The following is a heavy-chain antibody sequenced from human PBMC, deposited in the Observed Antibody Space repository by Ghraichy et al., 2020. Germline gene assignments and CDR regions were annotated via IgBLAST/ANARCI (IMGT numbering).Heavy chain of an antibody. CDR3: ARDAATIRRWQIDY. D-gene: IGHD5-12*01. CDR2: ISAYNGDT. J-gene: IGHJ4*02. V-gene: IGHV1-18*01. CDR1: GYTFTGFG. Sequence: ASVKVSCKASGYTFTGFGVSWVRQAPGQGLEWMGWISAYNGDTNYAQNFQGRVTMTTDTSTSTAFMELRSLRSDDTAVYYCARDAATIRRWQIDYWGQGTLVTVPS.